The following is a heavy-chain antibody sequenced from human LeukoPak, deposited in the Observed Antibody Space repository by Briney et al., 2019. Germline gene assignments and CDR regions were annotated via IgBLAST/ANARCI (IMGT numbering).Heavy chain of an antibody. V-gene: IGHV1-69*06. CDR1: GGTFSSYA. Sequence: ASVKVSCKASGGTFSSYAISWVRQAPGQGLEWMGGFLPIFGTANYAQKFQGRVTITADKSSSTAYMELSSLRTDDTAVYYCARDGFGSSSSDAFDIWGQGTMVTVSS. CDR3: ARDGFGSSSSDAFDI. CDR2: FLPIFGTA. J-gene: IGHJ3*02. D-gene: IGHD6-13*01.